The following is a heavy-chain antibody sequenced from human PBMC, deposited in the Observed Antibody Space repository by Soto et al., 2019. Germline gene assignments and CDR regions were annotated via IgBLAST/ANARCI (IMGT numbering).Heavy chain of an antibody. CDR1: GFTFSSYG. CDR2: IWYDGSNK. V-gene: IGHV3-33*01. Sequence: QVQLVESGGGVVQPGRSLRLSCAASGFTFSSYGMHWVRQAPGKGLEWVAVIWYDGSNKYYADSVKGRFTISRDNSKNTLYLQMNSLRAEDTAVYYCARPNSIVARRRYGFDYWGQGTLVTVSS. CDR3: ARPNSIVARRRYGFDY. J-gene: IGHJ4*02. D-gene: IGHD5-12*01.